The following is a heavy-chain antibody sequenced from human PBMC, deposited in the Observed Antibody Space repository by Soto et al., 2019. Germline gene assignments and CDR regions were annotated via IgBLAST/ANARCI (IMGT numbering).Heavy chain of an antibody. CDR3: ARDLEAYYYASGK. Sequence: EVLLLDYGGGLVQPGGSLRLSCAASGFTFSSYAMSWVRQAPGKGLEWVSGIGGSGGSRYYVDSVKGRFTISRDNSKNMLYLPMNSRRAEDTAVYYCARDLEAYYYASGKWGQGTLVTVSS. D-gene: IGHD3-10*01. CDR2: IGGSGGSR. J-gene: IGHJ4*02. V-gene: IGHV3-23*01. CDR1: GFTFSSYA.